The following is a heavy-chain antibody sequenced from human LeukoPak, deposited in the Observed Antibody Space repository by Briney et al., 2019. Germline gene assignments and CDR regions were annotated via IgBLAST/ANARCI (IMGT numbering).Heavy chain of an antibody. CDR3: ARTTEAHSWRTRYYDYYMDV. J-gene: IGHJ6*03. CDR2: IYYSGNT. Sequence: PSETLSLTCTVSGVSISSSNSYWGWIRQPPGKGLEWIGSIYYSGNTYYNASLKSQVSISIDTSKNRFSLKLSSVTAADTAVYYCARTTEAHSWRTRYYDYYMDVWGKGTTVTVSS. CDR1: GVSISSSNSY. D-gene: IGHD6-13*01. V-gene: IGHV4-39*07.